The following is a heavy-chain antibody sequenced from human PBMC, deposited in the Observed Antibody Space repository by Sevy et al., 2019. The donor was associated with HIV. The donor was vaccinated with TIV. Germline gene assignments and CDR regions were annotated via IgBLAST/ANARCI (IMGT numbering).Heavy chain of an antibody. D-gene: IGHD5-12*01. Sequence: GESLKISCTTSGFTFDDYAMSWFRQAPGKGLEWVAFITRNSYEAYGGTTDYGASVKGRFIISRDDSKSIAYLQMNSLKIEDTAEYYCTRGLATADTPEYYFDYWGQGTLVTVSS. J-gene: IGHJ4*02. CDR2: ITRNSYEAYGGTT. V-gene: IGHV3-49*03. CDR1: GFTFDDYA. CDR3: TRGLATADTPEYYFDY.